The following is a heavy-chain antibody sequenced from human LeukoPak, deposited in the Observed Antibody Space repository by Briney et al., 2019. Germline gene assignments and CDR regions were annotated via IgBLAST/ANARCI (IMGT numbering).Heavy chain of an antibody. Sequence: GGSLRLSCAASGFTFSSYSMNWVRQAPGKGLEWVSYISSSSSTIYYADSVKDRFTISRDNAKNSLYLQMNSLRAKDTAVYYCARARPVPDAFDIWGQGTMVTVSS. CDR1: GFTFSSYS. V-gene: IGHV3-48*01. J-gene: IGHJ3*02. CDR2: ISSSSSTI. CDR3: ARARPVPDAFDI.